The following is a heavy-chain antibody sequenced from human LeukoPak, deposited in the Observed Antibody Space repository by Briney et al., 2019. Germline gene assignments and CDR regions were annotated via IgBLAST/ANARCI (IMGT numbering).Heavy chain of an antibody. Sequence: GGSLRLSCAASRFTFSSYAMSWVRQAPGKGLEWVSAISGSGGSTYYADSVMGRFTISRDNTNNSLYLQMNSLRAEDTAVYYCARHVVAVGFDYWGQGTLVTVSS. J-gene: IGHJ4*02. D-gene: IGHD3-22*01. CDR2: ISGSGGST. V-gene: IGHV3-23*01. CDR3: ARHVVAVGFDY. CDR1: RFTFSSYA.